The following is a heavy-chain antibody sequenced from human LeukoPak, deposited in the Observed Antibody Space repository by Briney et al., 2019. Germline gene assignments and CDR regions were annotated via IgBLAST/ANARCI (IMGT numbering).Heavy chain of an antibody. D-gene: IGHD3-10*01. Sequence: GGSLRLSCAASGFTFSDYYMSWIRQAPGKGLEWLSYISSGSSYTNYADSVKGRFTISRDNAKNSLYLQMNSLRAEDTAVYYCARDLVRGTSDYWGQGTLVTVSS. CDR3: ARDLVRGTSDY. V-gene: IGHV3-11*06. J-gene: IGHJ4*02. CDR1: GFTFSDYY. CDR2: ISSGSSYT.